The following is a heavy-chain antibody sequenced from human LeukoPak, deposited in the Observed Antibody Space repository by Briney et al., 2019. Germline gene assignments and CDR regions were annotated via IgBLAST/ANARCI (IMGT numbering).Heavy chain of an antibody. D-gene: IGHD1-26*01. CDR2: IIPIFGTA. V-gene: IGHV1-69*13. J-gene: IGHJ4*02. CDR1: GYTFTGYY. Sequence: GASVKVSCKASGYTFTGYYMHWVRQAPGQGLEWMGGIIPIFGTANYAQKFQGRVTITADESTSTAYMELSSLRSEDTAVYYCARDRRVGAPYYFDYWGQGTLVTVSS. CDR3: ARDRRVGAPYYFDY.